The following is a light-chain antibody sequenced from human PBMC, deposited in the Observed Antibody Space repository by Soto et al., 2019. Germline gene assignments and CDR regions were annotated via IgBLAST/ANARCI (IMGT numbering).Light chain of an antibody. CDR2: GAS. Sequence: EIVMTQSPVTLSVSPGERATLSCRASQNIGSTYLAWYQQKLGQAPRLLIYGASSRAPGIPDRFSGSGSGTDFTLSISRLEPEDFAVYYCQQYSSSPLLTFGGGTKVEIK. CDR1: QNIGSTY. V-gene: IGKV3-20*01. J-gene: IGKJ4*01. CDR3: QQYSSSPLLT.